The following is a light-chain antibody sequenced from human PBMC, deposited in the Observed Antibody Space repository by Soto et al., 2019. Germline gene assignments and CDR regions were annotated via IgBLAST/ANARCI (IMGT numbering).Light chain of an antibody. Sequence: DIQMTQSPSSLSASVGDGVTVTCRASQSISNDLHWYQQKPGKAPKLLIYAASSLQGGVPSRFSGSGSGTHFTLTISSLQPEDFATYYCQQSYSTPPYTFGQGTRLEIK. CDR2: AAS. CDR3: QQSYSTPPYT. CDR1: QSISND. J-gene: IGKJ2*01. V-gene: IGKV1-39*01.